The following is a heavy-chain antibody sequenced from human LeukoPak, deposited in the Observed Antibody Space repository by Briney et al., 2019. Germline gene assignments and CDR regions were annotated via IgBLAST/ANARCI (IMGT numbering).Heavy chain of an antibody. J-gene: IGHJ4*02. CDR3: AKGWSTVTSPFDY. D-gene: IGHD4-17*01. CDR2: ISNSGGST. V-gene: IGHV3-23*01. Sequence: GGSLRLSCAASGFTFSNYAMSWVRQAPGKGLEWVSAISNSGGSTNYADSVRGRFTISRDNSKNTLYLQMNSLKVEDTAVYYCAKGWSTVTSPFDYWGQGTLVTVSS. CDR1: GFTFSNYA.